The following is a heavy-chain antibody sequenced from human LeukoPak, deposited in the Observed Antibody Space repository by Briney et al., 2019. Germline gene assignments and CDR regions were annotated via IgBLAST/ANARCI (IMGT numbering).Heavy chain of an antibody. J-gene: IGHJ4*02. Sequence: ASVKVSCKASGYTFSGLYIHWVRQAPGQGLEWMGWINPDTGGTYYAKKFQARVTMASDTPISTASMELDRLLSDDTAVYYCAREARDYDAFDYWGQGTLVTVSS. CDR2: INPDTGGT. CDR3: AREARDYDAFDY. V-gene: IGHV1-2*02. D-gene: IGHD4/OR15-4a*01. CDR1: GYTFSGLY.